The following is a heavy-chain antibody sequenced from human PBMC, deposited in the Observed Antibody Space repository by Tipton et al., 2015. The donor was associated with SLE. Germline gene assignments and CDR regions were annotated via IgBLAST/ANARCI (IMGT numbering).Heavy chain of an antibody. CDR2: IRGSGASS. CDR1: GFIVSNHA. V-gene: IGHV3-23*01. J-gene: IGHJ6*02. Sequence: SLRLSCAASGFIVSNHAMTWARQAPGKGLERVSAIRGSGASSYYADSVKGRFTISRDNSKNMLYLQMNSLTAEDTAVYYCARDPALPGGNYTDKEVWGQATTVTASS. CDR3: ARDPALPGGNYTDKEV. D-gene: IGHD3-16*01.